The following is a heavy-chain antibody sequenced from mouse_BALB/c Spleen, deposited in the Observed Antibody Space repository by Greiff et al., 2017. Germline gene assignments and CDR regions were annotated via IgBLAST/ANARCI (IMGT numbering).Heavy chain of an antibody. D-gene: IGHD2-10*01. CDR3: ARYPPYYGNPH. Sequence: VQLKESGPGLVKPSQSLSLTCTVTGYSITSDYAWNWIRQFPGNKLEWMGYISYSGSTSYNPSLKSRISITRDTSKNQFFLQLNSVTTEDTATYYCARYPPYYGNPHWGQGTTLTVSS. CDR1: GYSITSDYA. J-gene: IGHJ2*01. CDR2: ISYSGST. V-gene: IGHV3-2*02.